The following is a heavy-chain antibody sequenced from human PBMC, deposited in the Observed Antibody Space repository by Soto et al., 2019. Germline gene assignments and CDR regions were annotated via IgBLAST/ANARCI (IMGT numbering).Heavy chain of an antibody. CDR2: TIPIFGTA. J-gene: IGHJ4*02. Sequence: ASVKVSCKASGGTFSSYAISWVRQAPGQGLEWMGGTIPIFGTANYAQKFQGRVTITADESTSTAYMELSSLRSEDTAVYYCARYIYLWEFDYWGQGTLVTVSS. CDR3: ARYIYLWEFDY. D-gene: IGHD3-16*01. CDR1: GGTFSSYA. V-gene: IGHV1-69*13.